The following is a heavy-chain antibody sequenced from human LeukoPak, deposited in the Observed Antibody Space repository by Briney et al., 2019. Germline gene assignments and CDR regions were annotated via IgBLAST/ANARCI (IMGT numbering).Heavy chain of an antibody. CDR2: IYPGDSDN. V-gene: IGHV5-51*03. D-gene: IGHD2-8*02. J-gene: IGHJ6*02. CDR3: ARRYFTAMSDYGMAV. Sequence: GESLKISCKDSGYSFTSYWIGWVRQMPGKGLEWMGIIYPGDSDNKHSPSCRGDVTISADKSISTAYLQWSSLKASDTAMYYCARRYFTAMSDYGMAVWGQGTTVTASS. CDR1: GYSFTSYW.